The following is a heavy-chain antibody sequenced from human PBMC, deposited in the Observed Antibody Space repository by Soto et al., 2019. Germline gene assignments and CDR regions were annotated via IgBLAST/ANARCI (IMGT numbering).Heavy chain of an antibody. CDR3: ARARPVTNVPHAFDI. Sequence: QVQLQESGPGLVKPSQTLSLTCTVSGGSISSGGYYWSWIRQHPGKGLEWIGYIYYSGSTYYNPSLKSRGTISVDTSKNQFSLKLSSVTAADTAVYYCARARPVTNVPHAFDIWGQGTMVTVSS. D-gene: IGHD4-17*01. CDR1: GGSISSGGYY. V-gene: IGHV4-31*03. CDR2: IYYSGST. J-gene: IGHJ3*02.